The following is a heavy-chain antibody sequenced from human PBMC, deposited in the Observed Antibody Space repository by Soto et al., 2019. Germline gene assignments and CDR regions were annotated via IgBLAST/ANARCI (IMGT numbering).Heavy chain of an antibody. D-gene: IGHD6-19*01. CDR3: ARDLDPGQWLTTNYFDY. V-gene: IGHV3-33*01. J-gene: IGHJ4*02. CDR1: GFPFSNYG. CDR2: IWYNGSNK. Sequence: QVQLVESGGGVVQPGGSLRLSCAASGFPFSNYGMHWVRQAPGKGLEWVAVIWYNGSNKYYADSVKGGFTISRDNSKNTLYLQKNSLRAEDTAVYYCARDLDPGQWLTTNYFDYWGQGTLVTVSS.